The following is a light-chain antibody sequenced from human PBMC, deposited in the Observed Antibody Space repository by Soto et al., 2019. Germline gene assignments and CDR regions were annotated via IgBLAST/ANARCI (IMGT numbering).Light chain of an antibody. CDR3: AAWDDSLYGWV. V-gene: IGLV1-44*01. J-gene: IGLJ3*02. CDR1: SSSIGSNT. Sequence: SVLTQPPSASGTPGQRVTISCSGSSSSIGSNTVNWYQQLPGTAPTLLIYYNNQRPSGVPDRFSGSKSGTSASLAISGLQSEDEAHYYCAAWDDSLYGWVFGGGTKVTVL. CDR2: YNN.